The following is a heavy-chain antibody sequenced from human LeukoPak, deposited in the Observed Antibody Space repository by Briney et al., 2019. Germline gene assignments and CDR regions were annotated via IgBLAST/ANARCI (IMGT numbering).Heavy chain of an antibody. D-gene: IGHD3-22*01. CDR3: ARDRLHYYDGSGYYSDAFDI. CDR1: GGSISSYY. V-gene: IGHV4-4*07. Sequence: SETLTLTCTVAGGSISSYYWSWIRQPAGKGLEWIGRIYTSGSTNYNPSLKSRVTMSVDTSKNQFSLKLSSVTAADTAVYYCARDRLHYYDGSGYYSDAFDIWGQGTMVTVSS. J-gene: IGHJ3*02. CDR2: IYTSGST.